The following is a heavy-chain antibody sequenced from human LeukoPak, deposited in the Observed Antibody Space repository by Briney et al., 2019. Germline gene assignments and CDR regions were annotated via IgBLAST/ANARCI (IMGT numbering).Heavy chain of an antibody. D-gene: IGHD2-8*01. V-gene: IGHV3-30*02. CDR1: GFTFRSYG. J-gene: IGHJ6*03. CDR2: IQNEGSNE. CDR3: AKDRCSNGIGCYYYYMDV. Sequence: GGSLRLSCAASGFTFRSYGMHWVRQAPGKGLEWVAYIQNEGSNEQYADSVRGRFSLSRDSSKNILYLQMNSLRAEDTAVYYCAKDRCSNGIGCYYYYMDVWGKGTTVTISS.